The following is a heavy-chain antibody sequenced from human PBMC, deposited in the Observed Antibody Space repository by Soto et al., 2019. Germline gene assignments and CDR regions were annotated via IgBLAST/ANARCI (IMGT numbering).Heavy chain of an antibody. CDR1: RYIFTNYG. Sequence: GASVKVSCKAVRYIFTNYGVSWVRQAPGQGLEWMGWITTYNGNTEYAQKFQGRVTMTTDASTSTAYMELGSLKTEDTAVYYCTSLSYWGQGTLVTVSS. CDR2: ITTYNGNT. J-gene: IGHJ4*02. V-gene: IGHV1-18*01. CDR3: TSLSY.